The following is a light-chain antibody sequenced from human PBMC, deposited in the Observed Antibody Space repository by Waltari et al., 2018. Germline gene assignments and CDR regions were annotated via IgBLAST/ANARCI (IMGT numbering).Light chain of an antibody. CDR2: QDS. Sequence: SYELTQPPSVSVSPGQTASITCSGDKLGDKYACWYQQKPGQSPVLVIYQDSKRPSGIPERFSGSNSGNTGTLTISGTQAMEEADYYCQAWDSSTAHVVFGGGTKLTVL. CDR3: QAWDSSTAHVV. J-gene: IGLJ2*01. V-gene: IGLV3-1*01. CDR1: KLGDKY.